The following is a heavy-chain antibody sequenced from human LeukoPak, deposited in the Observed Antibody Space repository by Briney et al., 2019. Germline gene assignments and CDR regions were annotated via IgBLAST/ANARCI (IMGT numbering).Heavy chain of an antibody. D-gene: IGHD1-14*01. CDR1: GGSITNGGYY. CDR2: IYTTGNT. Sequence: SETLSLTCTVSGGSITNGGYYWSWIRQPAGKGLEWIGRIYTTGNTNYNPSLKSRVTISVDTSKNQFSLKLSSVTAADTAVYYCARAGRWGGRPHAFDIWGQGTMVAVSS. CDR3: ARAGRWGGRPHAFDI. J-gene: IGHJ3*02. V-gene: IGHV4-61*02.